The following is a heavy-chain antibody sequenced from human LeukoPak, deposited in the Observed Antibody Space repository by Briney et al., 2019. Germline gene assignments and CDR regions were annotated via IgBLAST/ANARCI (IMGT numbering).Heavy chain of an antibody. J-gene: IGHJ3*02. CDR2: ISGSGGST. D-gene: IGHD1-26*01. V-gene: IGHV3-23*01. Sequence: PGGSLRLSCAASGFTFSRYGMHWVRQAPGKGLEWVSAISGSGGSTYYADSVKGRFTISRDNSKNTLYLQMNSLRAEDTAVYYCAKGKFIVGARDGAFDIWGQGTMVTVSS. CDR3: AKGKFIVGARDGAFDI. CDR1: GFTFSRYG.